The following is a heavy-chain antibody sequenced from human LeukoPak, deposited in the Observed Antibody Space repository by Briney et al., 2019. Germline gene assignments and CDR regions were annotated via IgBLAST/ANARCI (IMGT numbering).Heavy chain of an antibody. CDR2: IYHSGST. Sequence: PSETLSLTCTVSGGSISSGGYYWSWIRQPPGKGLEWIGYIYHSGSTYYNPSLKSRVTISVDRSKNQFSLKLSSVTAADTAVYYCARESSSSNWFDPWGQGTLVTVSS. J-gene: IGHJ5*02. D-gene: IGHD6-6*01. CDR1: GGSISSGGYY. V-gene: IGHV4-30-2*01. CDR3: ARESSSSNWFDP.